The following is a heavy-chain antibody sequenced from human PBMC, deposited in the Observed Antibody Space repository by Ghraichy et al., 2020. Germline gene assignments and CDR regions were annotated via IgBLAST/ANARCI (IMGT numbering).Heavy chain of an antibody. CDR2: IRSKADGETT. CDR1: GFTFGDYA. V-gene: IGHV3-49*03. CDR3: VRDRPLDH. J-gene: IGHJ4*02. Sequence: GGSLRLSCTTSGFTFGDYAMSWFRQAPGKGLEWVGFIRSKADGETTQYAASVRDRFTISRDESKSIAYLQMNSLKTEDTAVYYCVRDRPLDHWGQGTLVTVSS.